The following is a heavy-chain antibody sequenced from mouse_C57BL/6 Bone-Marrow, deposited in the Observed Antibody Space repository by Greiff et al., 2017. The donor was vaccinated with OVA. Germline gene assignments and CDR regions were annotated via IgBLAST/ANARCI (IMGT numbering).Heavy chain of an antibody. Sequence: QVHVKQSGAELARPGASVKLSCKASGYTFTSYGISWVKQRTGQGLEWIGEIYPRSGNTYYNEKFKGKATLTADKSSSTAYMELRSLTSEDSAVYFCARDYGSSYAFDYWGQGTTLTVSS. CDR1: GYTFTSYG. CDR3: ARDYGSSYAFDY. CDR2: IYPRSGNT. J-gene: IGHJ2*01. V-gene: IGHV1-81*01. D-gene: IGHD1-1*01.